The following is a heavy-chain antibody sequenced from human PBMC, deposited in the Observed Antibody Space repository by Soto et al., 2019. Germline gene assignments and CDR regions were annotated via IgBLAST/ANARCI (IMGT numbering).Heavy chain of an antibody. CDR1: GSIFIGYG. Sequence: GGSLRLSCVVPGSIFIGYGMHWVRQAPGKGLEWVAVIWHDGSEIYYADSVRGRFTISRDNSKNTLYLQMNSLRAEDTAVYYCARTVSRYCSSTSCYARTGYWFDPWGQGTLVTVSS. J-gene: IGHJ5*02. CDR3: ARTVSRYCSSTSCYARTGYWFDP. CDR2: IWHDGSEI. D-gene: IGHD2-2*01. V-gene: IGHV3-33*01.